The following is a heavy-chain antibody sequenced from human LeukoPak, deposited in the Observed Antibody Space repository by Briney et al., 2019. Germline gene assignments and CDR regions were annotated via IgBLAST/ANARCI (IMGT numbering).Heavy chain of an antibody. D-gene: IGHD2-2*01. Sequence: ASVKVPCKASGYTFTSYYMHWVRQAPGQGLEWMGIINPSGGSTSYAQKFQGRVTMTRDTSISTAYMELSRLRSDDTAVYYCARVDCSSTSCRYAFDIWGQGTMVTVSS. CDR2: INPSGGST. CDR1: GYTFTSYY. CDR3: ARVDCSSTSCRYAFDI. J-gene: IGHJ3*02. V-gene: IGHV1-46*01.